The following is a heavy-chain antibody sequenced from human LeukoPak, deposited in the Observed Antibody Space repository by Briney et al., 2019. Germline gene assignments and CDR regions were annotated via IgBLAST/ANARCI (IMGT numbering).Heavy chain of an antibody. CDR2: FDPEDGET. D-gene: IGHD1-1*01. Sequence: ASVKVSCKASGYTFTGYYMHWVRQAPGQGLEWMGGFDPEDGETIYAQKFQGRVTMTEDTSTDTAYMELSNLRSEDTAVYYCARDVRGGKYYYMDVWGKGTTVTVSS. CDR1: GYTFTGYY. CDR3: ARDVRGGKYYYMDV. J-gene: IGHJ6*03. V-gene: IGHV1-24*01.